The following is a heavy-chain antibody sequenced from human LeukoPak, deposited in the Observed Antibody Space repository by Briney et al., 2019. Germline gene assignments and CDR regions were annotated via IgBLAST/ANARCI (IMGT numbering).Heavy chain of an antibody. V-gene: IGHV3-20*04. D-gene: IGHD3-10*01. CDR2: INWNGGPT. J-gene: IGHJ6*02. CDR1: GFTFDDYG. CDR3: AREGSGSPHYGMDV. Sequence: GGSLRLSCAASGFTFDDYGMSWVRQAPGKGLEWVSGINWNGGPTGYADSVKGRFAISRDNAKNSLYLQMNSLRAEDTALYYCAREGSGSPHYGMDVWGQGTTVTVSS.